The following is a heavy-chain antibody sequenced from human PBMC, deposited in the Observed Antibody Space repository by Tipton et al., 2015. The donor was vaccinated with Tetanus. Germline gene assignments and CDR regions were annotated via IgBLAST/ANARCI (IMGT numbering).Heavy chain of an antibody. J-gene: IGHJ5*02. CDR2: VYYSGST. CDR3: AADIATGANRWFAP. CDR1: GGSIGSGTYY. D-gene: IGHD4/OR15-4a*01. Sequence: TLSLTCTVSGGSIGSGTYYWSWIRQPPGKGLEYIGFVYYSGSTYYTPSLRSRLTMSLDTSKNQFSLNLSSVTASDTAVYYCAADIATGANRWFAPWGQGTLVTVSS. V-gene: IGHV4-31*03.